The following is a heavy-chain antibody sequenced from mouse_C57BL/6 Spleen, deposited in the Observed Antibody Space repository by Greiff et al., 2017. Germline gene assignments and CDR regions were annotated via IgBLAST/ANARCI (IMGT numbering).Heavy chain of an antibody. Sequence: VQLQQSGAELVKPGASVKISCKASGYAFSSYWMNWVKQRPGKGLEWIGQIYPGDGDTNYNGKFKGKATLTADKSSSTAYMQLSSLTSEDSAVYFCARSPITAVVVDVWGTGTTVTVSS. CDR2: IYPGDGDT. J-gene: IGHJ1*03. CDR1: GYAFSSYW. D-gene: IGHD1-1*01. V-gene: IGHV1-80*01. CDR3: ARSPITAVVVDV.